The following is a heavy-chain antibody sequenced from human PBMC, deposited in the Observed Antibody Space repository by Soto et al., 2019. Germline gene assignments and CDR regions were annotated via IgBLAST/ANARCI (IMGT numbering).Heavy chain of an antibody. CDR1: GFTFSKYA. J-gene: IGHJ5*02. V-gene: IGHV3-23*01. Sequence: GGSLRLSCAASGFTFSKYAMTWARQAPGKGLEWVSALSYNGGGTYYVDSVKGWFTVSRDNSKNTLYLQMHSLRAEDTAVYYCARDVTSSTYYYLSPGGFDPWGQGTLVTVSS. CDR2: LSYNGGGT. D-gene: IGHD3-22*01. CDR3: ARDVTSSTYYYLSPGGFDP.